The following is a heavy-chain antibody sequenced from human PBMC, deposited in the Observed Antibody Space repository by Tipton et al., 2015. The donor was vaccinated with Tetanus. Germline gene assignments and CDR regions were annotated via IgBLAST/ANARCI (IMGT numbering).Heavy chain of an antibody. J-gene: IGHJ6*02. D-gene: IGHD3-22*01. Sequence: SLRLSCAASGFTVSSNYMSWVRQAPGKGLEWVSVIYSDGNTYYADSVKGRFTISRDNSKNTLYLQMNSLRAEDTGVYYCARDSDDSSGYYYCYYGMDVWGQGTTVTVSS. CDR1: GFTVSSNY. CDR2: IYSDGNT. V-gene: IGHV3-53*01. CDR3: ARDSDDSSGYYYCYYGMDV.